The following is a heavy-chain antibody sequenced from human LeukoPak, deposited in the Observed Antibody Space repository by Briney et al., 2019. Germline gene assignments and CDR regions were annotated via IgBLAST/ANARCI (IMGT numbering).Heavy chain of an antibody. J-gene: IGHJ5*02. CDR2: ISSSSSYI. CDR1: GFTFSSDG. V-gene: IGHV3-21*01. CDR3: ARENRNNWFDP. Sequence: PGGSLRLSCAASGFTFSSDGMIWVRQAPGKGLEWVSSISSSSSYIYFADSVKGRFTISRDNAKNSLYLQMNSLRAEDTAVYYCARENRNNWFDPWGQGTLVTVSS.